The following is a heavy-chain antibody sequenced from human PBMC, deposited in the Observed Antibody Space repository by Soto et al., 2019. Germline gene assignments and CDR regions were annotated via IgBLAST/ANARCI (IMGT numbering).Heavy chain of an antibody. J-gene: IGHJ6*02. V-gene: IGHV1-69*13. CDR1: GGTFSSYA. Sequence: ASVKVSCKASGGTFSSYAISWLRQAPGQGLEWMGGIIPIFGTANYAQKFQGRVTITADESTSTAYMELSSLRSEDTAVYYCARESTQLYYYYGMDVWGQGTTVTVSS. CDR3: ARESTQLYYYYGMDV. D-gene: IGHD1-1*01. CDR2: IIPIFGTA.